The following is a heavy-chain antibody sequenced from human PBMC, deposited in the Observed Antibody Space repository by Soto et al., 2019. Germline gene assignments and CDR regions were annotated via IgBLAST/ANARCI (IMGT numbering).Heavy chain of an antibody. CDR1: GFTVSSNY. V-gene: IGHV3-66*01. CDR2: IYSGGRT. J-gene: IGHJ6*03. Sequence: GGSLRLSCAASGFTVSSNYMSWVRQAPGKGLEWVSVIYSGGRTYYAESVKGRFTISRDNSMNTLYLQMNSLRAEDTAVYYCARSGRPAAYYYYYYMDVWGKGTTVTVSS. D-gene: IGHD2-2*01. CDR3: ARSGRPAAYYYYYYMDV.